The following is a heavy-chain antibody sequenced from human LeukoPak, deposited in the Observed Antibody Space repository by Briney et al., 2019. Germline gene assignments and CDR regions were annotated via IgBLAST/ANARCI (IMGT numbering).Heavy chain of an antibody. CDR3: ARSKAHLSTSWYGTWFDP. CDR1: GYSVSSGYY. J-gene: IGHJ5*02. CDR2: MYHSGDT. V-gene: IGHV4-38-2*02. D-gene: IGHD2-2*01. Sequence: SQTLSLTCTVSGYSVSSGYYWGWIRQPPGKGPEWIGSMYHSGDTYYNPSLKSRVTISVDTSKNQVSLKLSSVTAADTAVYYCARSKAHLSTSWYGTWFDPWGQGTLVTVSS.